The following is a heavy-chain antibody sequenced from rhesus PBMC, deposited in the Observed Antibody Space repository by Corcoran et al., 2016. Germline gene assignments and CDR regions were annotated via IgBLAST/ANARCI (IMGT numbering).Heavy chain of an antibody. Sequence: QVQLVQSGAEVKKPGSSVKVSCKASGYTFTDYYMHWLRQAPRQGLEWMGWINPYNGNTKYAQKFQGRVTMTRGTSTSTAYMELSSLRSEDTAVYYCARDGSIAAAGTYFDYWGQGVLVTVSS. J-gene: IGHJ4*01. V-gene: IGHV1S2*01. CDR2: INPYNGNT. D-gene: IGHD6-25*01. CDR3: ARDGSIAAAGTYFDY. CDR1: GYTFTDYY.